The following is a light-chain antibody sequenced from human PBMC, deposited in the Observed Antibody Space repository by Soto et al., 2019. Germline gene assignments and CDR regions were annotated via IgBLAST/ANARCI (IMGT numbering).Light chain of an antibody. Sequence: LQLTQYPSSLSASLRDRITITCRASQSIGSNLNWYQQKPGKAPKLLIYKASSLESGVPSRFSGSGSGTEFTLTISSLQPDDFATYYCQHYNSYSEAFGQGTKVDIK. CDR2: KAS. J-gene: IGKJ1*01. CDR1: QSIGSN. V-gene: IGKV1-5*03. CDR3: QHYNSYSEA.